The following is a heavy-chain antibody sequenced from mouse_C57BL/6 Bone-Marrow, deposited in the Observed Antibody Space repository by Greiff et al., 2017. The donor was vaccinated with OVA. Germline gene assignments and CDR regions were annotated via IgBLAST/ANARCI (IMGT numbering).Heavy chain of an antibody. V-gene: IGHV1-52*01. CDR2: IDPSDSET. CDR3: SRGGNSFDY. Sequence: VQLQQSGPELVKPGASVKISCKASGYAFSSYWMHWVKQRPIQGLEWIGNIDPSDSETHYNQKFKDKATLTVDKSSSTAYMQLSSLTSEDSAVYYCSRGGNSFDYWGQGTTLTVSS. CDR1: GYAFSSYW. J-gene: IGHJ2*01.